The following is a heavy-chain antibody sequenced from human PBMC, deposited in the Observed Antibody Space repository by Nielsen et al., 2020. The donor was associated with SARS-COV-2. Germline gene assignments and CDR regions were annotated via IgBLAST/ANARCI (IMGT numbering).Heavy chain of an antibody. J-gene: IGHJ6*03. D-gene: IGHD6-13*01. CDR3: ARIEAAAGKGYYYYYYMDV. Sequence: SGPTLVKPTETLTLTCTVSGFSLSNARMGVSWIRQPPGKALEWLAHIFSNDEKSYSTSLKSRLTISKDTSKSQVVLTMTNMDPVDTATYYCARIEAAAGKGYYYYYYMDVWGKGTTVTVSS. V-gene: IGHV2-26*01. CDR2: IFSNDEK. CDR1: GFSLSNARMG.